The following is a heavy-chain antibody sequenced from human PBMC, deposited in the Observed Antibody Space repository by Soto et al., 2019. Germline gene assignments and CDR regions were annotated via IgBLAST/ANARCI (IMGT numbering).Heavy chain of an antibody. V-gene: IGHV3-23*01. CDR2: ISGSGGST. Sequence: PGGSLRLSCAASGFTFSSYGMHWVRQAPGKGLEWVSAISGSGGSTYYADSVKGRFTISRDNSKNTLYLQMNSLRAEDTAVYNCAKPVAGTSYYYYYGMDVWGQGTTVTVSS. CDR3: AKPVAGTSYYYYYGMDV. CDR1: GFTFSSYG. J-gene: IGHJ6*02. D-gene: IGHD6-19*01.